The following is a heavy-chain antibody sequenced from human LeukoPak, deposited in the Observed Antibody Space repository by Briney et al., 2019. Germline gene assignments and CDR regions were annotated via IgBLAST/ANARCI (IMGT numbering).Heavy chain of an antibody. J-gene: IGHJ3*02. D-gene: IGHD6-13*01. CDR2: ITTNGGST. CDR1: GFTFSSFA. V-gene: IGHV3-64D*06. Sequence: GGSLRLSCSASGFTFSSFAMHWVRQAPGKGLEYISAITTNGGSTYYVDSVRGRFTISRDNSKNTVYLQLSSLRAEDTAVYYCVKVAAAGIGAFDIWGQGTMVTVSS. CDR3: VKVAAAGIGAFDI.